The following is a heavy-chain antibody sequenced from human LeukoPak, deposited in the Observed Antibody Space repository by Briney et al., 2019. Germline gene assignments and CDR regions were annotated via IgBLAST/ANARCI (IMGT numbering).Heavy chain of an antibody. V-gene: IGHV3-21*01. Sequence: GGSLRLSCAASGFTFSSYEMNWVRQAPGKGLEWVTFFSTSSSYIYYADSVKGRFTISRDNAKNTLYLQMNSLRAEDTAVYYCARGLGVTYCGGDCYSFDAFDIWGQGTMVTVSS. D-gene: IGHD2-21*02. CDR3: ARGLGVTYCGGDCYSFDAFDI. J-gene: IGHJ3*02. CDR2: FSTSSSYI. CDR1: GFTFSSYE.